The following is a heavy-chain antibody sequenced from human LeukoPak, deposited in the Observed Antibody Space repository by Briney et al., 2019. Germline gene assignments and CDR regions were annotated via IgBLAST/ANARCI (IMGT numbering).Heavy chain of an antibody. CDR1: GFTFSSYS. J-gene: IGHJ6*02. Sequence: GTSLRLSCAASGFTFSSYSMHWVRQAPGKGLEWVAVIWYDGSNKYYADSVKGRFTISRDNSKNTLYLQMNSLRAEDTAVYYCARDPTTHDYGDYYYYGMDVWGQGTTVTVSS. D-gene: IGHD4-17*01. CDR3: ARDPTTHDYGDYYYYGMDV. V-gene: IGHV3-33*08. CDR2: IWYDGSNK.